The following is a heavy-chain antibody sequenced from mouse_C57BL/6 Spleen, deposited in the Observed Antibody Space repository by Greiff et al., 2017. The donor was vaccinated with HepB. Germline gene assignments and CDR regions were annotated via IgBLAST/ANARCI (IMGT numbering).Heavy chain of an antibody. CDR3: ARRDYYGSSYVPFAY. CDR1: GYSFTGYY. V-gene: IGHV1-42*01. D-gene: IGHD1-1*01. CDR2: INPSTGGT. J-gene: IGHJ3*01. Sequence: EVQLQESGPELVKPGASVKISCKASGYSFTGYYMNWVKQSPEKSLEWIGEINPSTGGTTYNQKFKAKATLTVDKSSSTAYMQLKSLTSEDSAVYYCARRDYYGSSYVPFAYWGQGTLVTVSA.